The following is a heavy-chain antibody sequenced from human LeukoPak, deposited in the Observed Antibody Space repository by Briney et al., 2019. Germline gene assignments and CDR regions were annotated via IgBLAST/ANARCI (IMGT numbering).Heavy chain of an antibody. CDR1: GYTFTSYG. Sequence: ASVKVSCKASGYTFTSYGISWVRQAPGQGLEWMGWIGAYNGNTNYAQKLQGRVTMTTDTSTSTAYMELRSLRSDDTAVYYCARDRRRYSSGRYEGYWGQGTLVTASS. CDR3: ARDRRRYSSGRYEGY. V-gene: IGHV1-18*01. D-gene: IGHD6-19*01. J-gene: IGHJ4*02. CDR2: IGAYNGNT.